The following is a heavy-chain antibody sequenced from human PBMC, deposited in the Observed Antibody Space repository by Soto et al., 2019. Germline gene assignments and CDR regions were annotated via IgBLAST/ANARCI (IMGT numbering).Heavy chain of an antibody. J-gene: IGHJ4*02. Sequence: QVKLQESGPGLVKPSGTLSLTFVVSGASIRSNNWWSWVRQPQGQGLEWIGEIYHSGTTSYNPSLEGRVTMSVDKSKNQFSLKVTSVTAADTAVYFCSKDGSGHPYYSDNWGQGTLVTVSS. CDR2: IYHSGTT. D-gene: IGHD2-15*01. CDR1: GASIRSNNW. V-gene: IGHV4-4*02. CDR3: SKDGSGHPYYSDN.